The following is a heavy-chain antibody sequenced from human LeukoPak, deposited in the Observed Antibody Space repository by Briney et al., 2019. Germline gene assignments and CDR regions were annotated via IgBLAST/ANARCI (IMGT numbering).Heavy chain of an antibody. D-gene: IGHD2-2*01. V-gene: IGHV3-7*01. CDR1: GFTFSSYW. CDR2: IKQDGSEK. Sequence: PGGSLRLSCAASGFTFSSYWMSWVRQAPGKGLEWVANIKQDGSEKYYVDSVKGRFTISRDNAKNSLYLQMNSLRAEDPAVYYCARDPRYCSSTSCHDAFDIWGQGTMVTVSS. J-gene: IGHJ3*02. CDR3: ARDPRYCSSTSCHDAFDI.